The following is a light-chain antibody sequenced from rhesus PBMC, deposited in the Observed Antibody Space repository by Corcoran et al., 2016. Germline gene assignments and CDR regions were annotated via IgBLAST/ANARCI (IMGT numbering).Light chain of an antibody. CDR2: DVS. CDR3: MQALEVPWT. V-gene: IGKV2-104*01. Sequence: DIVMTQTPLSLPVTLGEPASISCRSSQSLLDSEDGNTYLEWYLQKPGQSPQLLIYDVSNRASGDPASVTCSGSNTDFTLGISRVEAEDVGVYCCMQALEVPWTFGQGTKVEIK. CDR1: QSLLDSEDGNTY. J-gene: IGKJ1*01.